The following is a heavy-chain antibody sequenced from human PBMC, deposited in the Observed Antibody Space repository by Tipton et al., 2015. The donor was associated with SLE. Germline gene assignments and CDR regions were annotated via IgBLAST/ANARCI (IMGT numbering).Heavy chain of an antibody. D-gene: IGHD3-10*01. J-gene: IGHJ4*02. CDR2: INHSGST. Sequence: TLSLTCAVYGGSFSGYYWSWIRQPPGKGLEWIGEINHSGSTNYNPSLKSRVTISVDTSKNQFSLRLSSVTAADTAVYYCARDQEFGETHWGQGTLVTVSS. CDR1: GGSFSGYY. CDR3: ARDQEFGETH. V-gene: IGHV4-34*01.